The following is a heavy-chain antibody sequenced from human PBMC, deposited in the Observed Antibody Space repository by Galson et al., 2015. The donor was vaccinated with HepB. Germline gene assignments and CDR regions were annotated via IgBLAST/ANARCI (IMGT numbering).Heavy chain of an antibody. J-gene: IGHJ4*02. V-gene: IGHV1-24*01. CDR1: GYTLTELS. CDR3: ATDRPNYYDSSGENYFDY. CDR2: FDPEDGET. D-gene: IGHD3-22*01. Sequence: KVSCKVSGYTLTELSMHWVRQAPGKGLEWMGGFDPEDGETIYAQKFQGRVTMTEDTSTDTAYMELSSLRSEDTAVYYCATDRPNYYDSSGENYFDYWGQGTLVTVSS.